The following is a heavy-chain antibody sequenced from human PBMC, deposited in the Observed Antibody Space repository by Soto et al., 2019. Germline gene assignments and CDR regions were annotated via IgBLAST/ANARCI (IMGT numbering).Heavy chain of an antibody. D-gene: IGHD2-15*01. CDR3: TRDPVDSPVFDY. J-gene: IGHJ4*02. CDR1: GFTVINTY. V-gene: IGHV3-66*01. Sequence: GGSLRLSCAASGFTVINTYLSWVRQAPGKGLEWVSVIYRDGRTYYADSVQGRFTISRDHSKNTLYLQMNSLRVEDTAVYYCTRDPVDSPVFDYWGQGTLVTVSS. CDR2: IYRDGRT.